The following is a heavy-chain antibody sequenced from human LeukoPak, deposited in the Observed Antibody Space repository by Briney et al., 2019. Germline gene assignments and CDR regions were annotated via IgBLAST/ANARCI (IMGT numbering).Heavy chain of an antibody. CDR2: ISSSSYI. D-gene: IGHD6-19*01. V-gene: IGHV3-21*01. CDR1: GFTFSSYS. J-gene: IGHJ4*02. Sequence: PGGSLRLSCAASGFTFSSYSMNWLRQAPGKGLEWVSSISSSSYIYYADSVKGRFTISRDNAKNSLYLQMNSLGAEDTAVYYCAREDGEPGIAVAGLDYWGQGTLVTVSS. CDR3: AREDGEPGIAVAGLDY.